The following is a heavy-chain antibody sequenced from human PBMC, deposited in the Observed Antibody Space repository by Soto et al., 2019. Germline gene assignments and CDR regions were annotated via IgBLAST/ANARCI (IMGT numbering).Heavy chain of an antibody. V-gene: IGHV3-7*01. J-gene: IGHJ4*02. CDR1: GFTFSNYW. CDR2: INQDGSEK. D-gene: IGHD2-15*01. CDR3: ATGAGIYCSGGSCYTFDY. Sequence: EVQLVESGGGLVQPGGSLRLSCAASGFTFSNYWMTWVRQAPGKGLEWVANINQDGSEKYYVDSVKGRFTISRDNAKNSLYLQMNSLRAEDSAVYYCATGAGIYCSGGSCYTFDYWGQGTLDIVSS.